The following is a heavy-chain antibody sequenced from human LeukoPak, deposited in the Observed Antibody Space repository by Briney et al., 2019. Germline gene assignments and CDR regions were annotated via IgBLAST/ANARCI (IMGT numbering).Heavy chain of an antibody. CDR3: ARDVVAAAGSWDY. Sequence: SETLSLTCTVSGGSISSYYWSWIRQPPGKGLEWIGYIYYSGSTNYNPSLKSRVTISVDTSKNQFSLNLNSVTAADTAVYYCARDVVAAAGSWDYWGQGTLVTVSS. CDR1: GGSISSYY. V-gene: IGHV4-59*12. CDR2: IYYSGST. J-gene: IGHJ4*02. D-gene: IGHD6-13*01.